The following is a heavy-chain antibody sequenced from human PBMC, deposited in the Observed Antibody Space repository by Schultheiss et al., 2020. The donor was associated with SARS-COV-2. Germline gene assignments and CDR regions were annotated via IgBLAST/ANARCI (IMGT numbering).Heavy chain of an antibody. D-gene: IGHD6-6*01. Sequence: GSLRLSCTVSGGSISSGGYYWSWIRQPPGKGLEWIGYIYYSGSTNYNPSLKSRVTISVDTSKNQFSLKLSSVTAADTAVYYCARLGYSSSLWYFDYWGQGTLVTVSS. V-gene: IGHV4-61*08. CDR1: GGSISSGGYY. CDR2: IYYSGST. J-gene: IGHJ4*02. CDR3: ARLGYSSSLWYFDY.